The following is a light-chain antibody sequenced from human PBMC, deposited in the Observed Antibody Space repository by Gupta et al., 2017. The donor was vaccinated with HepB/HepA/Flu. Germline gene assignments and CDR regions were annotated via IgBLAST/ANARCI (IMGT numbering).Light chain of an antibody. Sequence: TQSPATLSLSPGERATLSCRASQSVSSYLAWYQQKPGQAPRLLIYDASNRATGIPARFSGSGSGTDFTLTISSLEPEDFAVYYCQQRSNWPPATFGQGTKVEIK. CDR1: QSVSSY. V-gene: IGKV3-11*01. J-gene: IGKJ1*01. CDR2: DAS. CDR3: QQRSNWPPAT.